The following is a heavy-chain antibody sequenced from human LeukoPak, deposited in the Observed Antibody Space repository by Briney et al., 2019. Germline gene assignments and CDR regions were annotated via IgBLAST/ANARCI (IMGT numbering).Heavy chain of an antibody. Sequence: ASVKVSCKASGYTFTGYYMHWLRQAPGQGLEWMGWINPNSGGTNYAQKFQGRVTMTRDTSISTAYMELSRLRSDDTAVYYCARDSRNWSRFFTWGQGTLVTVPS. D-gene: IGHD1-1*01. CDR1: GYTFTGYY. CDR3: ARDSRNWSRFFT. CDR2: INPNSGGT. J-gene: IGHJ4*02. V-gene: IGHV1-2*02.